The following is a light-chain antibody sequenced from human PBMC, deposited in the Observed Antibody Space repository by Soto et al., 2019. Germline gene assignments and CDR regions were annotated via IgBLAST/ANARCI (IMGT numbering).Light chain of an antibody. CDR3: QQYDDTPRT. Sequence: DVVMTQSPDSLAVSLGERATINCTSSQSVLNSSNNKNYLAWDQQKPGQPPKLLIYWASTRESGVPDRFSGSGSGTDFTLTISSLQAEDVAVYYCQQYDDTPRTFGQGTKVEIK. V-gene: IGKV4-1*01. CDR1: QSVLNSSNNKNY. J-gene: IGKJ1*01. CDR2: WAS.